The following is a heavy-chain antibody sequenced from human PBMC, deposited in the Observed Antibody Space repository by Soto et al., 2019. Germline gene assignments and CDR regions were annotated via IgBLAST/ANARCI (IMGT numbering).Heavy chain of an antibody. CDR2: IIPIFGTA. CDR1: GGTFSSYA. D-gene: IGHD6-13*01. CDR3: ARDLEVVAAAGGYYYYGMDV. V-gene: IGHV1-69*01. Sequence: QVQLVQSGAEVKKPGPSVKVSCKASGGTFSSYAISWVRQAPGQGLEWMGGIIPIFGTANYAQKFQGRVTITANESTSTAYMELSSLRSEDTAVYYCARDLEVVAAAGGYYYYGMDVWGQGTTVTVSS. J-gene: IGHJ6*02.